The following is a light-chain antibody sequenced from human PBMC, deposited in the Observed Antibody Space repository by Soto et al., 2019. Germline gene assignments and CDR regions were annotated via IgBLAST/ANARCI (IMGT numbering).Light chain of an antibody. V-gene: IGLV1-40*01. CDR3: QSYDSSLSGSI. Sequence: QSVLTQPPSVSGAPGQRVTISCTGSSSNIGAGYDVHWYQQLPRTAPKLLIYGNSNRPSGVPDRFSASKSDTSASLAITGLQAEDEADYYCQSYDSSLSGSIFGGGTKLTVL. J-gene: IGLJ2*01. CDR1: SSNIGAGYD. CDR2: GNS.